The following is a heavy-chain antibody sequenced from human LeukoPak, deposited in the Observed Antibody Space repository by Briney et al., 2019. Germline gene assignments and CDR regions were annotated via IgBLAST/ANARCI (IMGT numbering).Heavy chain of an antibody. CDR3: ARGPVRWTPDY. V-gene: IGHV4-59*08. Sequence: SETPSLTCTVSGGSISSYYWNWIRQPPGKGLEWIGYIYYSRSTNYNPSLESRVTISVDTSKNQFSLQLSSVTAADTAVYYCARGPVRWTPDYWGQGTLVTVSS. CDR2: IYYSRST. J-gene: IGHJ4*02. D-gene: IGHD2-15*01. CDR1: GGSISSYY.